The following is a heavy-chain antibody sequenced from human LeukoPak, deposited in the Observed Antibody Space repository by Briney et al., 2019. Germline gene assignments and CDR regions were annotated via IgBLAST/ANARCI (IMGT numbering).Heavy chain of an antibody. CDR1: GGSFSGYY. D-gene: IGHD3-10*01. CDR2: INHSRST. J-gene: IGHJ4*02. Sequence: SETLSLTCAVYGGSFSGYYWSWIRQPPGKGLEWIGEINHSRSTNYNPSLKSRVTISVDTSKSQFSLKLSSVTAADTAVYYCASKSYYYGSGIYYWGQGTLVTVSS. CDR3: ASKSYYYGSGIYY. V-gene: IGHV4-34*01.